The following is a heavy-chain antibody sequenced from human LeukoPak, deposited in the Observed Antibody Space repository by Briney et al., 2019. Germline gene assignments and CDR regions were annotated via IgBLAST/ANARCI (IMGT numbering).Heavy chain of an antibody. J-gene: IGHJ4*02. CDR1: GGTFSSYA. D-gene: IGHD4-11*01. Sequence: SVKVSCKAPGGTFSSYAISWVRQAPGQGLEWMGRIIPILAIANYAQNFQGRVTMTADKSTSTAYMELSSLRSEDTAVYYCATTITPGHSDYWGQGTLVTVSS. CDR2: IIPILAIA. V-gene: IGHV1-69*04. CDR3: ATTITPGHSDY.